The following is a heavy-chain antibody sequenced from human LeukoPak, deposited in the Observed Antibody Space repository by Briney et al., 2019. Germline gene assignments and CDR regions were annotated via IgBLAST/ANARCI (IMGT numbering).Heavy chain of an antibody. J-gene: IGHJ4*02. CDR3: ATDPFPLDSRPL. CDR2: FDPEDGET. V-gene: IGHV1-24*01. CDR1: GCTLTELS. D-gene: IGHD3-22*01. Sequence: ASVKVSCTVSGCTLTELSMHWVRQAPGKGLEWMGGFDPEDGETIYAQKFQGRVTMTEDTSTDTAYMELSSLRSEDTAVYYCATDPFPLDSRPLWGQGTLVTVSS.